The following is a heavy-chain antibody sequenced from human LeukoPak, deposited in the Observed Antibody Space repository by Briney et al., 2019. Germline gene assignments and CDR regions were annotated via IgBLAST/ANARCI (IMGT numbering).Heavy chain of an antibody. CDR1: GYTFIGYY. Sequence: ASVKVSCKASGYTFIGYYIYWFRQAPGQGLEWVGWINPNSGGTNYAQKFQGRVSMTRDTSITTVYMELRSLRSDDTAVYFCGRIGSSAAFDVWGQGTAVTVVS. V-gene: IGHV1-2*02. CDR3: GRIGSSAAFDV. J-gene: IGHJ3*01. D-gene: IGHD3-10*01. CDR2: INPNSGGT.